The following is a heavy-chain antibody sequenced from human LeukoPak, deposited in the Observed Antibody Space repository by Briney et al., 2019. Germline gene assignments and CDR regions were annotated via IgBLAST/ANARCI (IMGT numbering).Heavy chain of an antibody. J-gene: IGHJ3*02. CDR2: IYWNDDK. CDR3: AHERWGHVGFPYNWNYDGDAFDI. V-gene: IGHV2-5*01. D-gene: IGHD1-7*01. Sequence: SGPTLVKPTQTLTLTCTFSGFSLSTSGVGVGWIRQPPGKALEWLALIYWNDDKRYSPSLKSRLTITKDTSKNQVVLTMTNMDPVDTATYYCAHERWGHVGFPYNWNYDGDAFDIWGQGTMVTVSS. CDR1: GFSLSTSGVG.